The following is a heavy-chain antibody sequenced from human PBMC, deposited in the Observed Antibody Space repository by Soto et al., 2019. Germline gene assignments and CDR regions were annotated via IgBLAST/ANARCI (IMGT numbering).Heavy chain of an antibody. CDR2: ISGSGGST. Sequence: GGSLRLSCAASGFTFSSYAMSWVRQAPGKGLEWVSAISGSGGSTYYADSVKGRFTISRDNSKNTLYPQMNSLRAEDTAVYYCAKLNCSSTSCGSYYYYYYGMDVWGQGTTVTV. J-gene: IGHJ6*02. CDR3: AKLNCSSTSCGSYYYYYYGMDV. D-gene: IGHD2-2*01. CDR1: GFTFSSYA. V-gene: IGHV3-23*01.